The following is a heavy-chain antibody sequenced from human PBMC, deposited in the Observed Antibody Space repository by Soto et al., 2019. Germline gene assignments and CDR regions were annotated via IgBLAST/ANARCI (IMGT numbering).Heavy chain of an antibody. CDR1: GGSISTYW. D-gene: IGHD3-10*01. CDR3: ARSRGFTRSFDY. Sequence: SETLSLTCAVSGGSISTYWWSWIRQPPRKGLEWIGYIYYSGSTNYNPSLKSRVTISVDTSKNQFSLKLTSVTAADTAVYYCARSRGFTRSFDYWGQGTLVTVSS. J-gene: IGHJ4*02. V-gene: IGHV4-59*01. CDR2: IYYSGST.